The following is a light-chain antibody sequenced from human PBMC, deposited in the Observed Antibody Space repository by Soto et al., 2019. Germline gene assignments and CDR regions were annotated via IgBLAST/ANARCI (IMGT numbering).Light chain of an antibody. CDR1: QSISTY. V-gene: IGKV1-39*01. Sequence: DIQMTQSPSSLSASVGDRVTITCRASQSISTYLNWYQQKVGKAPKLLIYAASSLQRGVPSRFSGSGSGTDFTLTISSLQPEDFATDYCQQSDSTPRTFGQGTKLEIK. J-gene: IGKJ2*02. CDR3: QQSDSTPRT. CDR2: AAS.